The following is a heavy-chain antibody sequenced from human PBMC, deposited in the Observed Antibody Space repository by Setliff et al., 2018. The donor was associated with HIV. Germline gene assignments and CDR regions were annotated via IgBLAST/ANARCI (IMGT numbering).Heavy chain of an antibody. D-gene: IGHD1-26*01. V-gene: IGHV1-2*06. Sequence: ASVKVSCKASGYTFTDYYMHWVRQAPGQGLEWMGRINPNSGGTNYAQKSQGRVTMTRDTSISTAYMELSWLRSDDTAVYFCARGTRVGANDAFDIWGQGTMVTVSS. CDR3: ARGTRVGANDAFDI. CDR1: GYTFTDYY. J-gene: IGHJ3*02. CDR2: INPNSGGT.